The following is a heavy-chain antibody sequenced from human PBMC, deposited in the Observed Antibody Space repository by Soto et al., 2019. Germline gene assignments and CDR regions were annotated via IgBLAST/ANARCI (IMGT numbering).Heavy chain of an antibody. CDR1: GASLGGFH. D-gene: IGHD3-16*01. Sequence: SETLSLTCAIYGASLGGFHWTWLRQAPGKGLEWIGELIHGGSTNYNPSLKSRVSFSLDASKNQFSLHLMSVTAADTAVYYCARSPLGYDYVRQTWREVGDSFDIWGRGTMVTVSS. V-gene: IGHV4-34*12. CDR2: LIHGGST. J-gene: IGHJ3*02. CDR3: ARSPLGYDYVRQTWREVGDSFDI.